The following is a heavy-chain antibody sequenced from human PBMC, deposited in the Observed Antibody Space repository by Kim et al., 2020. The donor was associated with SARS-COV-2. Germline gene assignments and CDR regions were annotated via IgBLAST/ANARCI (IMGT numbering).Heavy chain of an antibody. V-gene: IGHV3-66*02. D-gene: IGHD3-10*01. CDR3: ARSFGDPAWGWFDP. CDR2: IYSGGST. J-gene: IGHJ5*02. Sequence: GGSLRLSCAASGFTVSSNYMSWVRQAPGKGLEWVSVIYSGGSTYYADSVKGRFTISRDNSKNTLYLQMNSLRAEDTAVYYCARSFGDPAWGWFDPWGQGTLVTVSS. CDR1: GFTVSSNY.